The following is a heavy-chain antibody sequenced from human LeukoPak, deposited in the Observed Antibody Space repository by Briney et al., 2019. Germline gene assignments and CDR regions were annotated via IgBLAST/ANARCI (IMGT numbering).Heavy chain of an antibody. V-gene: IGHV1-18*01. CDR1: GYTFTSYG. Sequence: RWASVKVSCKASGYTFTSYGISWVRQAPGQGLEWMGWIGAYNGNTNYAQKLQGRVTMTTDTSTSTAYMELRSLRSDDTAVYYCARAAPPSQLYYYYGMDVWGQGTTVTVSS. D-gene: IGHD6-6*01. CDR2: IGAYNGNT. J-gene: IGHJ6*02. CDR3: ARAAPPSQLYYYYGMDV.